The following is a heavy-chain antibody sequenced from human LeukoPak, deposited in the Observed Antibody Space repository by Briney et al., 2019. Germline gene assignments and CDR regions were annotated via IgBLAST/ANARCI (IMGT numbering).Heavy chain of an antibody. J-gene: IGHJ5*02. D-gene: IGHD3-3*01. CDR1: GYTFTSYD. V-gene: IGHV1-8*03. CDR3: ARQHMHKVFGVVRRVQNWFDP. Sequence: EASVKVSCKASGYTFTSYDINWVRQATGQGLEWMGWMNPNSGNTGYAQKFQGRVTITRNTSISTAYMELSSLRSEDTAVYYCARQHMHKVFGVVRRVQNWFDPWGQGTLVTVSS. CDR2: MNPNSGNT.